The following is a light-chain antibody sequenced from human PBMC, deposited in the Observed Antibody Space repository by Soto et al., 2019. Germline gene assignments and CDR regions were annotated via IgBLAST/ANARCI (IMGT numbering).Light chain of an antibody. Sequence: QSALTQPAFVSGSPGQSITISCTGTSSDVGGYNYVSWYQQHPGKAPKLMIYDVSYRPSGVSDRFSGSKSGNTASLTISGLQSEDEADYYCDSYTSGSSYVFGTGTKLTVL. V-gene: IGLV2-14*03. CDR3: DSYTSGSSYV. J-gene: IGLJ1*01. CDR1: SSDVGGYNY. CDR2: DVS.